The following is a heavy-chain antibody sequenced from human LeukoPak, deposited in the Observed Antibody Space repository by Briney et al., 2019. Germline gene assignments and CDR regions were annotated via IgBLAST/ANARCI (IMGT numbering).Heavy chain of an antibody. D-gene: IGHD3-3*01. CDR2: ISGSGGNT. Sequence: GASLRLYCAASGFTFSSYAVSWARQAPGKGLGWVSDISGSGGNTYYADSVKGRFTISRDNSKNTLSLQMNSLRAEDTAVYYCAKGYDFLDYWGQGTLVTVSS. J-gene: IGHJ4*02. CDR1: GFTFSSYA. V-gene: IGHV3-23*01. CDR3: AKGYDFLDY.